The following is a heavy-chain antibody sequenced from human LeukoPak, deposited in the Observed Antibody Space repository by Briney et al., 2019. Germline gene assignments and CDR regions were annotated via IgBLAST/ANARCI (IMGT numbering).Heavy chain of an antibody. Sequence: PGGSLRLXCAASGFTFSSYSMNWVRQAPGKGLEWVSYISSSSSTIYYADSVEGRFTISRDNAKNSLYLQMNSLRAEDTAVYYCARVPRYCSSTSCPPDAFDIWGQGTMVTVSS. CDR1: GFTFSSYS. D-gene: IGHD2-2*01. V-gene: IGHV3-48*01. CDR3: ARVPRYCSSTSCPPDAFDI. J-gene: IGHJ3*02. CDR2: ISSSSSTI.